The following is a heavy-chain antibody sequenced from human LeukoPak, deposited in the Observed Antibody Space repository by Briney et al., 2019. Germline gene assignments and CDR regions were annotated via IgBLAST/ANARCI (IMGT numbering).Heavy chain of an antibody. J-gene: IGHJ4*02. Sequence: GESLKISCKGSGYSFTSYWIGWVRQMPGKGLEWMGIIYPGDSDTRYSPSFQAQVTISADKSISTAYLQWSSPKSSDTAMYYCARLQDYVGNSADYWGQGTLVTVSS. CDR3: ARLQDYVGNSADY. CDR2: IYPGDSDT. CDR1: GYSFTSYW. V-gene: IGHV5-51*01. D-gene: IGHD4-23*01.